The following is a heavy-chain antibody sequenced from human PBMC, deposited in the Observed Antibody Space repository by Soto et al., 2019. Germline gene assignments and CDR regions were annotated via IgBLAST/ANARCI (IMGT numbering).Heavy chain of an antibody. V-gene: IGHV4-34*01. Sequence: QVQLHQWGAGQLRASETLSLTCGVYGGSFSGYYWSWIRQPPGKGLEWIGEVNDSGNSNYNPSLKRRVVISVDTPKNEFSLKMNTVTAADTGVYYCARVRRWLPEEMVDLWGQGALVTVS. D-gene: IGHD5-12*01. J-gene: IGHJ5*02. CDR2: VNDSGNS. CDR3: ARVRRWLPEEMVDL. CDR1: GGSFSGYY.